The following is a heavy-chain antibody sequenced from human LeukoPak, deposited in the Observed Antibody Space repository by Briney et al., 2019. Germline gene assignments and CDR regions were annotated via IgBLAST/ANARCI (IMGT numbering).Heavy chain of an antibody. CDR2: IFYTGT. J-gene: IGHJ3*01. Sequence: PSETLSLTCTVSGDYISGSYWSWIRQPPGKGLEWMGYIFYTGTNYNPSIKTRFIISEDTSKNQLSLILYSVTAADTAVYYCARMRGTVVVEDAYDVWGQGTLLTVSS. CDR3: ARMRGTVVVEDAYDV. V-gene: IGHV4-59*01. D-gene: IGHD2-21*01. CDR1: GDYISGSY.